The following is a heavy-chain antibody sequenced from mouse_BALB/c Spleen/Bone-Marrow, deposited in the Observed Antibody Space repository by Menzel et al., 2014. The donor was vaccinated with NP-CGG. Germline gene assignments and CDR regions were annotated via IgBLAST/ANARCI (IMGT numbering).Heavy chain of an antibody. CDR2: INPSTGYT. D-gene: IGHD2-4*01. CDR3: ARKVIYYEYAYYAMDY. Sequence: QVQLQQSGAELAKPGASVKMSCKASGYTFTSYWMHWVKQRPGQGLEWIGYINPSTGYTEYNQKFKDKATLTADKSSSTAYMQLSSLTAEDSAVYYCARKVIYYEYAYYAMDYWGQGTSVTVSS. V-gene: IGHV1-7*01. CDR1: GYTFTSYW. J-gene: IGHJ4*01.